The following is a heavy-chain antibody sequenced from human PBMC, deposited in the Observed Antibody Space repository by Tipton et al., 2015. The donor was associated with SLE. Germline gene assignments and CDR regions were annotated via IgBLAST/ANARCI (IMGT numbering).Heavy chain of an antibody. D-gene: IGHD2-21*01. V-gene: IGHV3-30*04. CDR2: ISYDESNK. Sequence: SLRLSCAASGFTFSNYAMHWVRQAPGKGLEWVAIISYDESNKQYGESVKGRFSISRDNSKNMLYLQMSSLRPEDTAVYYCARVGDDLFSYHYMDVWGKGATVIVSS. CDR1: GFTFSNYA. CDR3: ARVGDDLFSYHYMDV. J-gene: IGHJ6*03.